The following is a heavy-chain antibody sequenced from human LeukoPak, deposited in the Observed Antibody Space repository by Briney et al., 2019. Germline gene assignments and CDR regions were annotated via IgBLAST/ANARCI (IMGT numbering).Heavy chain of an antibody. CDR1: GYTFTSYG. J-gene: IGHJ6*02. CDR3: AAGPPTTVTTLNHYGMDV. V-gene: IGHV1-18*01. D-gene: IGHD4-17*01. Sequence: ASVKVSCKASGYTFTSYGISWVRQAPGQGLEWMGWISAYNGNTNYAQKLQGRVTMTTDTSTSTAYMELRSLRSDDTAVYYCAAGPPTTVTTLNHYGMDVWGQGTTVTVSS. CDR2: ISAYNGNT.